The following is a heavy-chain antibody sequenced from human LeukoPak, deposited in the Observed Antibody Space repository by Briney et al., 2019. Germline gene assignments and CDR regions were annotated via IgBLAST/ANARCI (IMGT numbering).Heavy chain of an antibody. J-gene: IGHJ1*01. CDR3: ARGDHDSSGYYLAEYFQH. Sequence: SVKVSCKASGGTFISYAISWVRQAPGQGLEWMGRIIPIFGTANYAQKFQGRVTITTDESTSTAYMELSSLRSEDTAVYYCARGDHDSSGYYLAEYFQHWGQGTLVTVSS. D-gene: IGHD3-22*01. V-gene: IGHV1-69*05. CDR1: GGTFISYA. CDR2: IIPIFGTA.